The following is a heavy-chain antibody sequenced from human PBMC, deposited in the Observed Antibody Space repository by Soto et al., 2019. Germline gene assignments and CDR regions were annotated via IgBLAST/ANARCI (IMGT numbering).Heavy chain of an antibody. Sequence: KPGGSLRLSCAASGLTFNDAWMSWVRQTPGKGLEWVGRIKSKTDGGTTDYAAPVKGRFTISRDDSKRRIYLEMTSLKTEDAAVYYCTTGPPAWFDYWGQGTLVTVSS. CDR3: TTGPPAWFDY. CDR2: IKSKTDGGTT. CDR1: GLTFNDAW. V-gene: IGHV3-15*01. J-gene: IGHJ4*02.